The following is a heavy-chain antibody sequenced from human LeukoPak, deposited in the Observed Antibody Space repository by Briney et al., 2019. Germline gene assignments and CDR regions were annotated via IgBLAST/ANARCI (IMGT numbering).Heavy chain of an antibody. Sequence: PSETLSLTCAVYGGSFSGYYWSWIRQPPGKGLEWIGEINHSGSTNYNPSLKSRVTISVDTSKNQFSLKLSSVTAADTAVYYCASLAGPYYDFWSGYPYYFDYWGQGTLVTVSS. D-gene: IGHD3-3*01. V-gene: IGHV4-34*01. CDR2: INHSGST. J-gene: IGHJ4*02. CDR1: GGSFSGYY. CDR3: ASLAGPYYDFWSGYPYYFDY.